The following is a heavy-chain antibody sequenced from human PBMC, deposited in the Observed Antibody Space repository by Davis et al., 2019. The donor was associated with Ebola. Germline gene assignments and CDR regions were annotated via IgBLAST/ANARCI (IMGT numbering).Heavy chain of an antibody. V-gene: IGHV3-23*01. CDR2: ISGSGGST. Sequence: GESLKISCAASGFTFSSYAMSWVRQAPGKGLEWVSAISGSGGSTYYADSVKGRFTISRDNSKNTLYLQMNSLRAEDTAVYYCAKVAGRTYYDFWSGYYLGYDAFDIWGQGTMVTVSS. J-gene: IGHJ3*02. CDR3: AKVAGRTYYDFWSGYYLGYDAFDI. D-gene: IGHD3-3*01. CDR1: GFTFSSYA.